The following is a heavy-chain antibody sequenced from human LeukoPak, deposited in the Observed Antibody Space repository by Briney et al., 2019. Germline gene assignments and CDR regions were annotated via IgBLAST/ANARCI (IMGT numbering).Heavy chain of an antibody. CDR3: ARDGSGWYFDY. CDR1: GFPFSSYA. V-gene: IGHV3-23*01. CDR2: IFGSGDTT. Sequence: GGSLRLSCAASGFPFSSYAMNWVRQAPGKGLEWVSIIFGSGDTTYYADSVKGRFTVSRDNSKNTLYLQMNSLRAEDTAVYFCARDGSGWYFDYWGQGTLVTVSS. J-gene: IGHJ4*02. D-gene: IGHD6-19*01.